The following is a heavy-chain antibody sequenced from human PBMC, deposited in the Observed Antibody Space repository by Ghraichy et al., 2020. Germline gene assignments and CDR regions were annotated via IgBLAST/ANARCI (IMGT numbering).Heavy chain of an antibody. D-gene: IGHD4-17*01. Sequence: GGSLRLSCAASGFTFSSYAMSWVRQAPGMGLEWVSAISGSGGSTYYADSVRGRFTISRDNSKNTLYLQMNSLRAEDTAVYYCASLPSRTVSYPFDYWGQGTMVTVSS. V-gene: IGHV3-23*01. CDR3: ASLPSRTVSYPFDY. CDR2: ISGSGGST. CDR1: GFTFSSYA. J-gene: IGHJ4*02.